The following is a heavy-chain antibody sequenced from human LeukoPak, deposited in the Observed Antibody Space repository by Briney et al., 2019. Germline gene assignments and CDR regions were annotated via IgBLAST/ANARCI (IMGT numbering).Heavy chain of an antibody. CDR1: GLTFSNYG. D-gene: IGHD6-13*01. CDR3: APQAPYSSRGNFDY. CDR2: IRYDGRNK. Sequence: GGSLRLSCAAAGLTFSNYGIHWVRQAPGKGLQWVAYIRYDGRNKYSADSVKGRFTIYRDNSKSTLYLQMNSLRPEDTAVYYCAPQAPYSSRGNFDYWGQGTLVTVSS. V-gene: IGHV3-30*02. J-gene: IGHJ4*02.